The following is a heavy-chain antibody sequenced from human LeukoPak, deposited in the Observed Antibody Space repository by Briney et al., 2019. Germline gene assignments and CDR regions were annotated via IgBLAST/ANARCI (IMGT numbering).Heavy chain of an antibody. Sequence: GGTLRLSCAVSGFSFSSYGMSWVRQAPGKGLEWVSSISGSGGTTYYADSVKGRFTISRDNSENTLYLQMVSPGAEDTAIYYCAKDRTGTTGADWFDPWGQGTLVTVSS. J-gene: IGHJ5*02. D-gene: IGHD1-1*01. CDR1: GFSFSSYG. CDR3: AKDRTGTTGADWFDP. V-gene: IGHV3-23*01. CDR2: ISGSGGTT.